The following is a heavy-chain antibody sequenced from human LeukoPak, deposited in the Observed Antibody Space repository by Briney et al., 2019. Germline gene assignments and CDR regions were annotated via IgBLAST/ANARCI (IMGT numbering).Heavy chain of an antibody. J-gene: IGHJ4*02. V-gene: IGHV4-34*01. Sequence: SETLSLTCAVYGGSFSGYYWSWIRQPPGKGLEWIGEINHSGSTNYNPSLKSRVTISVDTSKNQFSLKLSSVTAADTAVYYCARAMSIAARLQTIFDYWGQGTLVTISS. CDR3: ARAMSIAARLQTIFDY. CDR2: INHSGST. D-gene: IGHD6-6*01. CDR1: GGSFSGYY.